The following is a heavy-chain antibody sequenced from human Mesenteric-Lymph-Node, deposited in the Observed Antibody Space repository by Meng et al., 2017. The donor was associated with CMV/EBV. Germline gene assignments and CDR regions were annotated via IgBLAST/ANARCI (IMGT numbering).Heavy chain of an antibody. V-gene: IGHV3-30*02. D-gene: IGHD6-13*01. CDR2: IRYDGTKT. CDR1: AFNFASYG. Sequence: GESLKISCAASAFNFASYGMHWVRQGPGTGLEWVSFIRYDGTKTYYADSVKGRFTISRDNSKNTLYLQMNSLRAEDTAVFYCARDHSYSSSSGSFDYWGQGTLVTVSS. J-gene: IGHJ4*02. CDR3: ARDHSYSSSSGSFDY.